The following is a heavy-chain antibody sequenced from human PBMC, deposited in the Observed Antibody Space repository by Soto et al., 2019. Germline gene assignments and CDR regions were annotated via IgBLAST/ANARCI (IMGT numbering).Heavy chain of an antibody. V-gene: IGHV4-59*01. CDR3: ARSVAVPGAHIDY. Sequence: PSETLSLTCSVSGGSISGSYWSWIRQSPGKGLEWLGYVYYTGSTNYSPSLRGRVGISVDTSKNEFSLRLSSVTAADTAVYFCARSVAVPGAHIDYWGQGTQVTVSS. J-gene: IGHJ4*02. CDR2: VYYTGST. CDR1: GGSISGSY. D-gene: IGHD6-19*01.